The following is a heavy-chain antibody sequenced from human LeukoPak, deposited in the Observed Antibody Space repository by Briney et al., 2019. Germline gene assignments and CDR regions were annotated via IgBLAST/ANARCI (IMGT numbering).Heavy chain of an antibody. CDR1: GFTFSSYS. CDR3: ARDGGYSSGWLDY. J-gene: IGHJ4*02. V-gene: IGHV3-21*01. Sequence: GGSLRLSCAASGFTFSSYSMNWVRQAPGKGLEWVSSISSSSSYIYYADSVKGRFTISRDNAKNSLYLQMNSLRAEDTAVYYCARDGGYSSGWLDYWGQGTLVTVSS. D-gene: IGHD6-19*01. CDR2: ISSSSSYI.